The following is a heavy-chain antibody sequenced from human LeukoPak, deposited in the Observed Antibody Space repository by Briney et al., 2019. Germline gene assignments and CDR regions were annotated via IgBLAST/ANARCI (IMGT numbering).Heavy chain of an antibody. V-gene: IGHV3-7*03. J-gene: IGHJ4*02. CDR3: AKGRYGGSSSWYDY. CDR2: IKKDGSEK. D-gene: IGHD6-13*01. Sequence: GGSLRLSCAASAFPFSNYWMSWVRQAPGKGLEWVANIKKDGSEKNYMDSVKGRFTISRDNAKNSLYLQMNSLRAEDTAVYYCAKGRYGGSSSWYDYWGQGTLVTVSS. CDR1: AFPFSNYW.